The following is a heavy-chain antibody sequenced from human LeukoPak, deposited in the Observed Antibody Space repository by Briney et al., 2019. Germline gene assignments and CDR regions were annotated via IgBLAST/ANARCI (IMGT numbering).Heavy chain of an antibody. CDR1: GFTFSSYS. CDR2: ISSSSSYI. J-gene: IGHJ4*02. CDR3: VPVYYGSGSD. V-gene: IGHV3-21*01. Sequence: GGSLRLSCAASGFTFSSYSMNWVRQAPGKGLEWVSSISSSSSYIHYADSVKGRFTISRDDAKNSLYLQMNSLRAKDTAVYYCVPVYYGSGSDWGQGTLVTVSS. D-gene: IGHD3-10*01.